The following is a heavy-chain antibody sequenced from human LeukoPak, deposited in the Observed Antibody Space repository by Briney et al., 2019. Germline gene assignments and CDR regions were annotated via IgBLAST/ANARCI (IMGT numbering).Heavy chain of an antibody. CDR1: GFPFSGFA. J-gene: IGHJ4*02. V-gene: IGHV3-23*01. CDR3: AKGAYNPLDY. CDR2: IDGSGANT. D-gene: IGHD1-1*01. Sequence: GGSLRLSCAASGFPFSGFAMSWVRQAPGKGPEWVSAIDGSGANTYYTASVKGRFTISRDNSKNILYLQMNSLRAEDTARYYCAKGAYNPLDYWGQGTLVTVSS.